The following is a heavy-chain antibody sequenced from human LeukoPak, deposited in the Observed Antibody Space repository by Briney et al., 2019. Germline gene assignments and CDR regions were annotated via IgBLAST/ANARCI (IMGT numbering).Heavy chain of an antibody. CDR1: GVSISSSSYH. Sequence: SETLSLTCTVSGVSISSSSYHWDWIRQPPGKGLEWIGSIYDNGSTYYSPSLKSRVTISVDTSKNQFSLRLNSVTAADTAVYYWARQVLHTAMDYWGQGTLVSVSS. J-gene: IGHJ4*02. CDR2: IYDNGST. CDR3: ARQVLHTAMDY. D-gene: IGHD5-18*01. V-gene: IGHV4-39*01.